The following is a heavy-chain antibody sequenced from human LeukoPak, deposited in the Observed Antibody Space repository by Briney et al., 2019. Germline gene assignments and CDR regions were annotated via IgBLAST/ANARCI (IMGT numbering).Heavy chain of an antibody. CDR1: GFTFSNYW. CDR3: VRAIDYGDYEWFDP. D-gene: IGHD4-17*01. Sequence: GGSLRLSCAASGFTFSNYWMYWLREAPGKGLVCVSRINPDGRSTNCTDSVKGRFTISRDNANNTLYLQMNSLRAEDTAIYYCVRAIDYGDYEWFDPWGQGTLVSVSS. CDR2: INPDGRST. J-gene: IGHJ5*02. V-gene: IGHV3-74*01.